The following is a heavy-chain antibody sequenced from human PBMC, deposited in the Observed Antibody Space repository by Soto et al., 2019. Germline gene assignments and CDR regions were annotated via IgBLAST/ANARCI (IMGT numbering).Heavy chain of an antibody. CDR3: ARGVATIVGGGWFDP. CDR1: GGSISSGGYY. CDR2: IYYSGST. V-gene: IGHV4-31*03. Sequence: QVQLQESGPGLVKPSQTLSLTCTVSGGSISSGGYYWSWIRQHPGKGLERIGYIYYSGSTYYNPSLKSRVTISVDTSKNQFSLKLSSVTAAYTALYYCARGVATIVGGGWFDPWGQGTLVTVSA. D-gene: IGHD5-12*01. J-gene: IGHJ5*02.